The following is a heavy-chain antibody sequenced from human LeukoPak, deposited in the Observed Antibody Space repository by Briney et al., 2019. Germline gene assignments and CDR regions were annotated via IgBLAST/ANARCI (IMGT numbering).Heavy chain of an antibody. J-gene: IGHJ6*02. D-gene: IGHD4-17*01. CDR3: ARGPYGDDPNGYYGMDV. CDR2: IYSGGST. CDR1: GFTVSSNY. Sequence: GGSLRLSCAASGFTVSSNYMSWVRQAPGKGLEWVSIIYSGGSTYYAGSVKGRFTISRDNSKNTLYLQMNSLRAEDTAVYYCARGPYGDDPNGYYGMDVWGQGTTVTVSS. V-gene: IGHV3-53*01.